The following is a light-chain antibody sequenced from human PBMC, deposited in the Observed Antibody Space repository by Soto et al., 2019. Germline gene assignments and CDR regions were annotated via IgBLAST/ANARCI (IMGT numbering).Light chain of an antibody. CDR1: QSVSSY. V-gene: IGKV3-11*01. CDR3: QQRSDWLGIT. J-gene: IGKJ5*01. CDR2: DAS. Sequence: EIVLTQSTATLSLSPGERATLSCRASQSVSSYLAWYQQKPGQAPRLLIYDASNRATGIPARFSGSGSGTDFTLTISILEPEDFAVYHCQQRSDWLGITFGQGTRLEIK.